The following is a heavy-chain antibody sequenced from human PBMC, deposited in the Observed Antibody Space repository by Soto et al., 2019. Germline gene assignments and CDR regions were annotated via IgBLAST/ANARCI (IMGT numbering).Heavy chain of an antibody. V-gene: IGHV3-23*01. CDR1: GFNFRLYP. Sequence: GGSLRLSCGASGFNFRLYPMAWVRQAPGKGLEWVSSISGSGGSTFYADSVKGRFTISRDNSKNTLYLQMDTLRAGDSAVYYCAKAHTFRFYYFTGGDYWGQGTLVTVSS. D-gene: IGHD3-22*01. CDR2: ISGSGGST. J-gene: IGHJ4*02. CDR3: AKAHTFRFYYFTGGDY.